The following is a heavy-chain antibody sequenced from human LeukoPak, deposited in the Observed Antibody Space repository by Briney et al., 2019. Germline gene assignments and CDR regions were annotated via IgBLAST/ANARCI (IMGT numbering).Heavy chain of an antibody. CDR1: GGSITSYY. J-gene: IGHJ6*03. CDR2: IYYSGST. V-gene: IGHV4-59*01. Sequence: SGTLSLTCSVSGGSITSYYWSWVRQPPGKGLEWIAYIYYSGSTRYNPSLKRRVTISVDKSKNQFSLILSSVNTADTAVYFCARGAKYYYMDVWGKGTTVAVSS. CDR3: ARGAKYYYMDV. D-gene: IGHD2-15*01.